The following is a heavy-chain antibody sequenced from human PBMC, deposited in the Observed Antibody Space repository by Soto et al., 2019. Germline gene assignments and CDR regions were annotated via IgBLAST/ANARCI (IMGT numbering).Heavy chain of an antibody. CDR3: ARESPDYTNYGFYFDY. V-gene: IGHV3-74*01. J-gene: IGHJ4*02. D-gene: IGHD4-4*01. Sequence: GSLRLSCVASGFTFSTYFMHWVRQAPGKGLVWVSRINSDGSIPSYADSVRGRFTSSRDNAKNTLYLQMNSLTAEDTAVYYCARESPDYTNYGFYFDYWGQGILVTVSS. CDR1: GFTFSTYF. CDR2: INSDGSIP.